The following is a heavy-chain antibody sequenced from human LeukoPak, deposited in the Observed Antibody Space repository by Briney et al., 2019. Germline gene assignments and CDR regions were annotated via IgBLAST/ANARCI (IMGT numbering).Heavy chain of an antibody. J-gene: IGHJ5*02. Sequence: HPGGSLRLSCAASGFTFRTYAMSWVRQAPGKGLEWVSTISGSGGTTYYADSVKGRFTISRDNSKNTLYLQMNSLRAEDTAVYYCAKDPNNWNYDLPAIMFDPWGQGTLVTVSS. D-gene: IGHD1-7*01. CDR3: AKDPNNWNYDLPAIMFDP. CDR1: GFTFRTYA. V-gene: IGHV3-23*01. CDR2: ISGSGGTT.